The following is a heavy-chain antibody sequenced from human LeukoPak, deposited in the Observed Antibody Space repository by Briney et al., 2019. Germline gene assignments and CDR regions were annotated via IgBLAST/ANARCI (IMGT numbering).Heavy chain of an antibody. CDR3: ARPLTGYSNTFVY. J-gene: IGHJ4*02. CDR1: GGPIRGTSYY. Sequence: SETLSLACIVSGGPIRGTSYYWGWIRQSPGKGLEWIGSVSYSGSPYYNPSLKSRVAISIDTSKNLFSLELTSVTAADTAVYYCARPLTGYSNTFVYWGQGTMVTVSS. D-gene: IGHD4-11*01. V-gene: IGHV4-39*01. CDR2: VSYSGSP.